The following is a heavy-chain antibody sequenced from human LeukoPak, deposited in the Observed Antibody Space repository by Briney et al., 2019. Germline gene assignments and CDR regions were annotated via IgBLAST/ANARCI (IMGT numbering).Heavy chain of an antibody. J-gene: IGHJ3*02. CDR3: ARGDPLGYCSSTSCGDPFDI. Sequence: KASQTLSLTCAVSGGSISSGGYSWSWIRQHPGKGLEWIGYIYYSGSTYYNPSLKSRVTISVDTSKNQFSLKLSSVTAADTAVYYCARGDPLGYCSSTSCGDPFDIWGQGTMVTVSS. CDR1: GGSISSGGYS. V-gene: IGHV4-31*11. D-gene: IGHD2-2*01. CDR2: IYYSGST.